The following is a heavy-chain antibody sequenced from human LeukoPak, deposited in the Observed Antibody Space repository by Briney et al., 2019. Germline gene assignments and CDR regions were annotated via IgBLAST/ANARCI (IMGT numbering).Heavy chain of an antibody. CDR1: GGSFSGYY. V-gene: IGHV4-34*01. CDR3: ASPLAGSEAFDI. Sequence: SETLSLTCAVYGGSFSGYYWSWIRQPPGKGLEWIGEINHSGSTNYNPSLKSRVTISVDTSKNQFSLKLSSVTAADTAVYYCASPLAGSEAFDIWGQGTMVTVSS. D-gene: IGHD3-10*01. J-gene: IGHJ3*02. CDR2: INHSGST.